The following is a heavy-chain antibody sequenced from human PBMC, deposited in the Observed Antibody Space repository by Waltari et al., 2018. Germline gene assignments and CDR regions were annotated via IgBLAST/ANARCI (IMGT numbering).Heavy chain of an antibody. J-gene: IGHJ4*02. CDR3: ARSGGGTTTFGVAE. V-gene: IGHV1-2*06. D-gene: IGHD3-3*01. CDR2: INPNSGDT. Sequence: QVQLVQSGAEVKKSGASVKVSCKASGYTFTDFFIHCVRQAPGQGLEWMGRINPNSGDTSYAQRCQGRVTMTGDTSITTAYMELTGLRSDDTAIYYCARSGGGTTTFGVAEWGQGSLVTVSS. CDR1: GYTFTDFF.